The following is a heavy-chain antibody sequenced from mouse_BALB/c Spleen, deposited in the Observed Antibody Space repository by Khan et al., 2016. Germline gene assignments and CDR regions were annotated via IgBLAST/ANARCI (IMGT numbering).Heavy chain of an antibody. Sequence: QIQLVQSGPELKKPGETVKISCKTSGYTFTDCSIHWVKQAPGKGLKWMGYINTETGEPTYADDFKGRFAFSLETSASTAYLQINNLKNEDTATYCCARSQTARATGFAYWGQGTLVTVSA. CDR1: GYTFTDCS. D-gene: IGHD3-2*01. CDR3: ARSQTARATGFAY. J-gene: IGHJ3*01. V-gene: IGHV9-2-1*01. CDR2: INTETGEP.